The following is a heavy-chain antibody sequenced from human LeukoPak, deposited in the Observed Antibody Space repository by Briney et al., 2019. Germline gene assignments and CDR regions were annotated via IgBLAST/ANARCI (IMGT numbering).Heavy chain of an antibody. CDR3: ARVAVSNYYYLDV. J-gene: IGHJ6*03. V-gene: IGHV3-74*01. CDR1: GFTFSSYW. CDR2: INSEGSTR. Sequence: GGSLRLSCAASGFTFSSYWMHWVRQVPGKGLVWVSRINSEGSTRSYADSVRGRFTISRDNAKNTLYLQMNSLRAEDTAVYYCARVAVSNYYYLDVWAKGPRSPSP.